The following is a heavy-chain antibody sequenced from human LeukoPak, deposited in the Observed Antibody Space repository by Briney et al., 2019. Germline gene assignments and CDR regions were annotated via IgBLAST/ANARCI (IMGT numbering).Heavy chain of an antibody. D-gene: IGHD2-8*02. Sequence: SGTLSLTCAVSGGSISSSNWWSWVRQPPGKGLEWIGEIYHSGSTNYNPSLKSRVTISVDKSKNQFSLKLSSVTAADTAVYYCASLRGGVAPYYYYYYGMDVWGQGTTVTVSS. CDR1: GGSISSSNW. V-gene: IGHV4-4*02. J-gene: IGHJ6*02. CDR2: IYHSGST. CDR3: ASLRGGVAPYYYYYYGMDV.